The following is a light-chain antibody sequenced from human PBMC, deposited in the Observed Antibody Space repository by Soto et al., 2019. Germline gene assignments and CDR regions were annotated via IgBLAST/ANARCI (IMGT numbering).Light chain of an antibody. CDR3: MQGTNWRT. Sequence: DVVLTQSPLSLPVTLGQPASISCRSSQSLVFSDGNTYLNWFHQRPGQSPRRLIYKVSNRDSGVPDRVSGSGSGTDFTLKISRVESEDVGVYYCMQGTNWRTFGQGTKVEIK. CDR1: QSLVFSDGNTY. J-gene: IGKJ1*01. CDR2: KVS. V-gene: IGKV2-30*01.